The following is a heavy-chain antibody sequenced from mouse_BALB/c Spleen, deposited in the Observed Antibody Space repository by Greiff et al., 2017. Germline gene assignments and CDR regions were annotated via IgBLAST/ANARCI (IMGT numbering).Heavy chain of an antibody. Sequence: EVKLQQSGPELVKPGASVKISCKASGYSFTGYYMHWVKQSHVKSLEWIGRINPYNGATSYNQNFKDKASLTVDKSSSTAYMELHSLTSEDSAVYYCARQFITTVPYYFDYWGQGTTLTVSS. D-gene: IGHD1-1*01. CDR2: INPYNGAT. CDR3: ARQFITTVPYYFDY. CDR1: GYSFTGYY. J-gene: IGHJ2*01. V-gene: IGHV1-31*01.